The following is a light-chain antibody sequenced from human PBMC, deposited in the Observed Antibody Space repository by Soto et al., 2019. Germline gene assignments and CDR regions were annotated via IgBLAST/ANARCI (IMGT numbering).Light chain of an antibody. CDR3: QQDYNTPRT. CDR2: AAS. V-gene: IGKV1-8*01. CDR1: QGISSY. J-gene: IGKJ1*01. Sequence: IRMTQSPSTFSASTGDGVTITSRASQGISSYLAWYQQKPGKAPKLLIYAASTRQSGVPSRFSGSGSGANFSLTISSLQPEDFAAYYCQQDYNTPRTFGQGTKVDIK.